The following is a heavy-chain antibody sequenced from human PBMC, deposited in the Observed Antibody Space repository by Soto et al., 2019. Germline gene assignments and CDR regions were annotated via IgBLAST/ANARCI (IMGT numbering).Heavy chain of an antibody. D-gene: IGHD3-3*01. CDR1: GGSISSGAYY. V-gene: IGHV4-31*03. J-gene: IGHJ5*02. CDR2: IYYSGST. CDR3: AGDRVATESWFDP. Sequence: HVELQESGPGLVKPSQTLSLTCTVSGGSISSGAYYWSWIRHHPGKGLEWIGYIYYSGSTYYNPSLNSRVTISVDTSKNQFSLKLSSVTAADTAVYYCAGDRVATESWFDPWGQGTLVTVSS.